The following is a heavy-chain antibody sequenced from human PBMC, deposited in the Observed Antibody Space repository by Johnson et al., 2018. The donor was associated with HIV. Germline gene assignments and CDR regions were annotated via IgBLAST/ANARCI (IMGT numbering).Heavy chain of an antibody. CDR2: ISWNSGSI. CDR3: ASGGGYELRESDAFEV. CDR1: GFTFDDYA. V-gene: IGHV3-9*01. D-gene: IGHD1-7*01. Sequence: QLVESGGGLVKPGRSLRLSCAASGFTFDDYAMHWVRQAPGKGLEWVSGISWNSGSIGYADSVKGRFTISRDNSKNMLYLQMKSLRPDDTAVYYCASGGGYELRESDAFEVWGQGTVVTVSS. J-gene: IGHJ3*01.